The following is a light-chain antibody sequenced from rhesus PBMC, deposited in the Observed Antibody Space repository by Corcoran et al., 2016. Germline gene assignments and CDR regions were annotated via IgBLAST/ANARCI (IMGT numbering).Light chain of an antibody. CDR1: QSVGST. CDR3: QKYNDWPT. J-gene: IGKJ4*01. Sequence: PGERATLSCRASQSVGSTLAWYQQKPGQPPRLFSYYASSRATGIPDRFSGSGSGTEFTLTISSLEPEDVGVYYFQKYNDWPTFGEGTKVEIK. CDR2: YAS. V-gene: IGKV3-42*02.